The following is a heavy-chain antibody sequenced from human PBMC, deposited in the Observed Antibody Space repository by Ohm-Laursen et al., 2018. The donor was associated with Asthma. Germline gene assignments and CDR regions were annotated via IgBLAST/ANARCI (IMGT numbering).Heavy chain of an antibody. D-gene: IGHD3-3*01. CDR2: ISTASTFI. CDR3: ARETVYYDFWSGYYTGYYFDY. Sequence: GSLRLSCTASGYTFSRYSIHWVHQVPGKGLEWVASISTASTFIYYADSVKGRFTISRDNAKNSLYLQMNSLRAEDTAVYYCARETVYYDFWSGYYTGYYFDYWGQGTLVTVSS. V-gene: IGHV3-21*04. J-gene: IGHJ4*02. CDR1: GYTFSRYS.